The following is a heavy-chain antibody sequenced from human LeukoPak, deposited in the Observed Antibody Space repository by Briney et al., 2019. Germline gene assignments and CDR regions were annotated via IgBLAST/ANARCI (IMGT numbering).Heavy chain of an antibody. CDR2: IWYDGSNK. CDR1: GFTFSSYG. CDR3: ARDLRCCMDV. D-gene: IGHD3-10*02. J-gene: IGHJ6*04. V-gene: IGHV3-33*01. Sequence: PGRSLRLSRAASGFTFSSYGMHWVRQAPGKGLEWVAVIWYDGSNKYYADSVKGRFTISRDNSKNTLYLQMNSLRAEDTAVYYCARDLRCCMDVWGKGTTVTASS.